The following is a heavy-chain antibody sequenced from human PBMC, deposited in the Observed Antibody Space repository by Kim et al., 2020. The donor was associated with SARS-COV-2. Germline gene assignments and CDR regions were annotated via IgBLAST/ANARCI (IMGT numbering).Heavy chain of an antibody. Sequence: SETLSLTCTVSGGSISSSSYYWGWIRQPPGKGLEWIGSIYYSGSTYYNPSLKSRVTISVDTSKNQFSLKLSSVTAADTAVYYCARHKGRIAVAGTSWFDPWGQGTLVTVSS. V-gene: IGHV4-39*01. D-gene: IGHD6-19*01. CDR1: GGSISSSSYY. J-gene: IGHJ5*02. CDR2: IYYSGST. CDR3: ARHKGRIAVAGTSWFDP.